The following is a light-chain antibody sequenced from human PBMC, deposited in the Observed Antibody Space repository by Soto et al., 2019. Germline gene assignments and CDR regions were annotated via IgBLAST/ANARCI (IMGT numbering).Light chain of an antibody. CDR1: QSVSSS. V-gene: IGKV3-11*01. J-gene: IGKJ2*01. CDR3: QQRTNWPYT. CDR2: DAS. Sequence: EIVLTQSPATLSLSPGERATLSCRASQSVSSSLAWYQQKPGQAPRLLIYDASNRATGIPARFSGSGSGTDFTLNISSLRPEDFAVYYCQQRTNWPYTFGQGTKLEIK.